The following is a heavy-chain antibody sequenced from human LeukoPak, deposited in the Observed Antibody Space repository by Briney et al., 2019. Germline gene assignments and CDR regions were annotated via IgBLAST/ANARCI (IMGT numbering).Heavy chain of an antibody. Sequence: GVSLRLSCAASGFTFSSYGMHWVRQAPGKGLEWVAFIRYDGSNKYYADSVKGRFTISSDNSKNTLYLQMNSLRAEDTAVYYCARGTYYNTLTGFRGRIWGLDYWGQGTLVTVSS. CDR2: IRYDGSNK. CDR1: GFTFSSYG. D-gene: IGHD3-9*01. V-gene: IGHV3-30*02. J-gene: IGHJ4*02. CDR3: ARGTYYNTLTGFRGRIWGLDY.